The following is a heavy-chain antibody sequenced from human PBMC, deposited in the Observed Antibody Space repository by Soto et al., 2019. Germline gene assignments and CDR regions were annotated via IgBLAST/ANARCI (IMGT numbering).Heavy chain of an antibody. D-gene: IGHD6-19*01. J-gene: IGHJ4*02. CDR2: IYWNDDK. CDR3: AHSPSGWYLFDY. V-gene: IGHV2-5*01. CDR1: GFSLSTSGLG. Sequence: QITLKESGPTLVRPTQTLTLTYTFSGFSLSTSGLGVGWIRQPPGKALEWLALIYWNDDKRYSPSLKARLTITKDTSKNQVVLTMTNMDPVDTATYYCAHSPSGWYLFDYWGQGTLVTVSS.